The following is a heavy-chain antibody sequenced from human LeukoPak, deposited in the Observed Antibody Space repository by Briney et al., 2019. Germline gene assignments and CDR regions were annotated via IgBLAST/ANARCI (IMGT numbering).Heavy chain of an antibody. CDR3: ARLRAAAGTDY. CDR2: IYYSGST. J-gene: IGHJ4*02. Sequence: SETLSLTCTVSGGSISSSSYYWGWIRQPPGKGLEWIGSIYYSGSTYYNPSLKSRVTISVDTSKNQFSLKLSSVTAADTAVYYCARLRAAAGTDYWGQGTLVTVSS. CDR1: GGSISSSSYY. D-gene: IGHD6-13*01. V-gene: IGHV4-39*01.